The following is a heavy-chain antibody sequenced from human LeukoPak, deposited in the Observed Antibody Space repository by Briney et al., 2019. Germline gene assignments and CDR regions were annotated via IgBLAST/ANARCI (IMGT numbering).Heavy chain of an antibody. V-gene: IGHV3-33*06. J-gene: IGHJ4*02. CDR3: AKDVDCSGGSCDPY. CDR1: GFTFSSYG. CDR2: IWYDGSNK. Sequence: PGGSLRLSCAESGFTFSSYGMHWVRQAPGKGLEWVAVIWYDGSNKYYADSVKGRFTISRDNSKNTLYLQMNSLRAEDTAVYYCAKDVDCSGGSCDPYWGQGTLVTVSS. D-gene: IGHD2-15*01.